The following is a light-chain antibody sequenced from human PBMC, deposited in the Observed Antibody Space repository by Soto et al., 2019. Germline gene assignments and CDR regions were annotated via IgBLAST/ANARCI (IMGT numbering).Light chain of an antibody. CDR2: DVY. CDR1: SSDAGRYSF. V-gene: IGLV2-11*01. J-gene: IGLJ1*01. CDR3: CSHAGDSVV. Sequence: QSALTQPRSVSGSPGQSVTISCTGTSSDAGRYSFVSWYQQHPGKAPKLIIYDVYKRPSGVPDRFSGSKSGNTASLTISGLQAEDETDYYCCSHAGDSVVFGTGTKLTVL.